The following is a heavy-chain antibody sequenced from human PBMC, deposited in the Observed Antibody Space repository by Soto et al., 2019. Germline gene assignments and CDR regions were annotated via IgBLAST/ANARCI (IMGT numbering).Heavy chain of an antibody. CDR3: ARDGAHDYFYGMDI. V-gene: IGHV4-59*01. Sequence: LQESVPGLVKASETLSLSCSVSFGPMRGYYWSWIRQPPGKGLEWIANIFYNGGANYNPSLRSRVTISVDKSKNSFSLRLTSVTPADTAVYYCARDGAHDYFYGMDIWGQGTTVPVS. CDR2: IFYNGGA. J-gene: IGHJ6*02. D-gene: IGHD3-16*01. CDR1: FGPMRGYY.